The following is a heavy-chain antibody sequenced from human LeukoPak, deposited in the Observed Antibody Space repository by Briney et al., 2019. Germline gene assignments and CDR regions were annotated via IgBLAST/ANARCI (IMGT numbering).Heavy chain of an antibody. Sequence: GGSLRLSCAASGFTFSSYAMHWVRQAPGKGLEYVSTISSTGGSTSYANSVKGRFTISRDNSRNTLYLQMGSLRVEDMAVYYCARDAPFMDVWGQGTTVTVSS. CDR3: ARDAPFMDV. CDR2: ISSTGGST. V-gene: IGHV3-64*01. CDR1: GFTFSSYA. J-gene: IGHJ6*02.